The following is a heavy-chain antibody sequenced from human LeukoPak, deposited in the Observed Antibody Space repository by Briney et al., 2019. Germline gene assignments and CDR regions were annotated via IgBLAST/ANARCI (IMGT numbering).Heavy chain of an antibody. D-gene: IGHD2-2*01. CDR1: GFTFSNNY. J-gene: IGHJ6*03. CDR2: IYSGGST. CDR3: ARGQYQVLSYYYMDV. Sequence: GGSLRLSCAVSGFTFSNNYMSWVRQAPGKGLEWVSVIYSGGSTYYADSVKGRFTISRDNSKNTLYLQMNSLRDEDTAVYYCARGQYQVLSYYYMDVWGKGTTVTVSS. V-gene: IGHV3-66*02.